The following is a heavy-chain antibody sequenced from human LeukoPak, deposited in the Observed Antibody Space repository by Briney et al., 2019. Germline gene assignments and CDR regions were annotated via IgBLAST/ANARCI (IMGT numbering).Heavy chain of an antibody. CDR2: IYYSGST. V-gene: IGHV4-59*01. Sequence: KSSETLSLTCTVSGGSISSYYWSWIRQPPGKGLEWIGYIYYSGSTNHNPSLKSRVTISVDTSKNQFSLKLSSVTAADTAVYYCASIDYDSSGYYFDYWGQGTLVTVSS. J-gene: IGHJ4*02. D-gene: IGHD3-22*01. CDR1: GGSISSYY. CDR3: ASIDYDSSGYYFDY.